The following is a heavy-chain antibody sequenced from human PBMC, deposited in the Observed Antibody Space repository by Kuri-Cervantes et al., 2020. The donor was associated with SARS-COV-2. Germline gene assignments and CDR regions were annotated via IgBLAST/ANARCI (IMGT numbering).Heavy chain of an antibody. V-gene: IGHV4-39*01. Sequence: SETLSLTCTVSGGSITSSAYYWGWVRQPPGKGLEWIATIYHSGSTYYNPSLKSRVTISIDTSKNQFSLKLSSVTAADTAVYYCVRNSAFSSSWPLDNWGQGTLVTVSS. CDR1: GGSITSSAYY. CDR3: VRNSAFSSSWPLDN. D-gene: IGHD6-13*01. J-gene: IGHJ4*02. CDR2: IYHSGST.